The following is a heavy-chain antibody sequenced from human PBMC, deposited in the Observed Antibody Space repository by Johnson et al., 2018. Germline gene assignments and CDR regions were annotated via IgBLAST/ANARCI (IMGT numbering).Heavy chain of an antibody. D-gene: IGHD2-15*01. V-gene: IGHV3-30-3*01. CDR3: AREERGFFLGY. J-gene: IGHJ4*02. Sequence: VQLVETGGDVVQPGRSLRLSCATSGFRLSQYAMHWVRQAPGKGLEWVALLSYDGSDAYYADSAVKGRFTISKDTSKNTLYLQMNNLRGEDTAVYYWAREERGFFLGYWGQGTLVTVSS. CDR2: LSYDGSDA. CDR1: GFRLSQYA.